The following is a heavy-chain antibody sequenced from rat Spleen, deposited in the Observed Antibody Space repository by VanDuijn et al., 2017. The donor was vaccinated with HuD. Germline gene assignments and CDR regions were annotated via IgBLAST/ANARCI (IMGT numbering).Heavy chain of an antibody. J-gene: IGHJ2*01. CDR1: GITFNNYW. D-gene: IGHD1-12*02. CDR2: ISNVDDT. CDR3: ARNGTGYFDY. Sequence: EVQLVESGGGRVQPGRSLRLSCVASGITFNNYWMTWIRQAPGKGLEWVASISNVDDTFYSDSVKGRFTISRDDAKNTQYLQMDSLRSEDTATYYCARNGTGYFDYWGQGVMVTVSS. V-gene: IGHV5-31*01.